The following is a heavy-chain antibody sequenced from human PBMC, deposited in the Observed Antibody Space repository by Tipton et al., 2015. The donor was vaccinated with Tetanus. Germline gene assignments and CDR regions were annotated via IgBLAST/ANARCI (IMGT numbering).Heavy chain of an antibody. CDR2: IFYGGAT. CDR1: GGSITPYY. D-gene: IGHD5-12*01. J-gene: IGHJ6*02. Sequence: LVKPTQTLSLTCSVSGGSITPYYWTWIRQPPGKGLEWIGYIFYGGATNYNPSLGSRLTISVDTSKNQFSLKLTSVTAADTAVYFCARKLADYNGGGMDVWGPGTTVTVSS. CDR3: ARKLADYNGGGMDV. V-gene: IGHV4-59*01.